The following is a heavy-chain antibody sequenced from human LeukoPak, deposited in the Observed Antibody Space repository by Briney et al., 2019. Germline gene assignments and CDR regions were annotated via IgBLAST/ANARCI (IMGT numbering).Heavy chain of an antibody. CDR2: IYYSGST. CDR1: GGSISSYY. J-gene: IGHJ4*02. D-gene: IGHD3-16*02. V-gene: IGHV4-59*12. Sequence: PSETLSLTCTVSGGSISSYYWSWIRQPPGKGLEWIGYIYYSGSTNYNPSLKSRVTISVDTSKNQFSLKLSSVTVADTAVYYCARGLRYYDYVWGSYRYPQSRSYYFDYWGQGTLVTVSS. CDR3: ARGLRYYDYVWGSYRYPQSRSYYFDY.